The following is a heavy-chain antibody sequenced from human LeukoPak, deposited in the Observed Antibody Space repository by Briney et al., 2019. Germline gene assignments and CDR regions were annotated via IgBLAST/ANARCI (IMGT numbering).Heavy chain of an antibody. V-gene: IGHV3-21*01. Sequence: PGGSLRLSCSSSGFTFSSYSMNLVRQAPGKGLEWVSSISSSSSYIYYADSVKGRFTISRDNAKNSLYLQMNSLRAEDTAVYYCARATSYRYDSSGYYPEGWLDPWGQGTLVTVSS. CDR1: GFTFSSYS. CDR3: ARATSYRYDSSGYYPEGWLDP. J-gene: IGHJ5*02. D-gene: IGHD3-22*01. CDR2: ISSSSSYI.